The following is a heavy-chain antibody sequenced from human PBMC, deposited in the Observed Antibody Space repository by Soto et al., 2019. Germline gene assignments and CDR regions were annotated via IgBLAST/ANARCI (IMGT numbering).Heavy chain of an antibody. J-gene: IGHJ4*01. CDR2: IYYSGST. CDR1: GGSISSYY. V-gene: IGHV4-59*01. CDR3: ARSPGGYFDY. Sequence: SETLSLTCTVSGGSISSYYWSWIRQPPGKGLEWIGYIYYSGSTNYNPSLKSRVTISVDTSKNQFSLKLSSVTAADTAVYYCARSPGGYFDYWGHGTLVTVSS. D-gene: IGHD3-16*01.